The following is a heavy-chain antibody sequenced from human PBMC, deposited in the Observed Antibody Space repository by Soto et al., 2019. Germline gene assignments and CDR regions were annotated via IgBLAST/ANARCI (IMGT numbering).Heavy chain of an antibody. J-gene: IGHJ2*01. V-gene: IGHV1-69*01. CDR2: IIPIFGTA. CDR1: GGTFSSYA. Sequence: QVQLVQSGAEVKKPGSSVKVSCKASGGTFSSYAISWVRQAPGQGLEWMGGIIPIFGTANYAQKFQGRVTITADESTSTAYVELSSLRSEDTAVYYCERGPMIVVANDWYFDLWGRGTLVTVSS. CDR3: ERGPMIVVANDWYFDL. D-gene: IGHD3-22*01.